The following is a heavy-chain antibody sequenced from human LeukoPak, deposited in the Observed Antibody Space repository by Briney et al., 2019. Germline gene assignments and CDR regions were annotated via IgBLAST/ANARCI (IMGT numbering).Heavy chain of an antibody. CDR2: IYYTGST. D-gene: IGHD6-13*01. Sequence: SETLSLTCTVSGGSISSYYWSWIRQPPGKGLEWIGYIYYTGSTSYNPSLKSRLTISVDSSKNQFSLRLSSVTAADTAVYYCARNLGGSSWVFDYWGQGTLVTVSS. CDR3: ARNLGGSSWVFDY. V-gene: IGHV4-59*01. J-gene: IGHJ4*02. CDR1: GGSISSYY.